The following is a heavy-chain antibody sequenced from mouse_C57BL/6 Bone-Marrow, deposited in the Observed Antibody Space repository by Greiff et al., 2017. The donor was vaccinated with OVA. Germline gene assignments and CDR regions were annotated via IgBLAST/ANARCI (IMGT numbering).Heavy chain of an antibody. J-gene: IGHJ3*01. CDR2: IWTGGGT. CDR1: GFSLTSYA. V-gene: IGHV2-9-1*01. CDR3: ARNDQDSSGYFPFAY. D-gene: IGHD3-2*02. Sequence: VKLVESGPGLVAPSQSLSITCTVSGFSLTSYAISWVRQPPGKGLEWLGVIWTGGGTNYNSALKSRLSISKDNSKSQVFLKMNSLQTDDTARYYCARNDQDSSGYFPFAYWGQGTLVTVSA.